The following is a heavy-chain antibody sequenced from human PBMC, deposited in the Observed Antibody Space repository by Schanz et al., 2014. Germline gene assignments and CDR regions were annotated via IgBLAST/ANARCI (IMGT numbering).Heavy chain of an antibody. V-gene: IGHV3-23*04. J-gene: IGHJ4*02. Sequence: VQLVESGGGVVQFGRSLRLSCVASGFTFNSYAMTWVRQAPGKGLEWVSSISHSGGSKYYADSVKGRFTISRDNSENTLYLQMNSLRAEDTAVYYCAKQIHYDILTVTRNWGQGTLVTVSS. CDR1: GFTFNSYA. D-gene: IGHD3-9*01. CDR2: ISHSGGSK. CDR3: AKQIHYDILTVTRN.